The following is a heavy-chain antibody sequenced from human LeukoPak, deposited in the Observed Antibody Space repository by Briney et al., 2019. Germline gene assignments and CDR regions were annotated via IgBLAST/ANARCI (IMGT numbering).Heavy chain of an antibody. V-gene: IGHV1-2*06. CDR1: GYTFTNYY. CDR2: IDPNTGGT. CDR3: ASLYDIVGTTVDY. D-gene: IGHD1-26*01. Sequence: ASVKVSCKTSGYTFTNYYIHWVRQAPGQGLEWMGRIDPNTGGTKSAKNFQGRVAMTRDTSISTAYMALSGLRSDDTAVYYCASLYDIVGTTVDYWGQGTLVTVSS. J-gene: IGHJ4*02.